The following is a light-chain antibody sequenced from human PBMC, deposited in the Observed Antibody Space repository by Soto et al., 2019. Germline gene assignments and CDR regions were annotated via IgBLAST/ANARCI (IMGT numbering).Light chain of an antibody. CDR1: SSDVGGYNY. Sequence: QSVLTQPASVSGSPGQSITISCTGTSSDVGGYNYVSWYQQHPGKAPKLMIYDVTNRPSGVSNRFSGSKSGNMASLTISGLQAEDEADYYCSSYTSSSTLVFGGGTQLTVL. J-gene: IGLJ2*01. CDR3: SSYTSSSTLV. V-gene: IGLV2-14*01. CDR2: DVT.